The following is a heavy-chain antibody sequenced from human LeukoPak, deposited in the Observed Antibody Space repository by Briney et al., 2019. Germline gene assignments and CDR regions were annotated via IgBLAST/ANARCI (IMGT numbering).Heavy chain of an antibody. CDR2: IYYSGNT. D-gene: IGHD3-3*01. Sequence: SESLSLTCTVAGGSISSSSYEWGWIREAAGKGLEWIGAIYYSGNTYYNPWVGRRFTITVDTSQNQFSLKLSSVTAADTAVYYCGLGYYSRFDYWGQGTLVTVSS. J-gene: IGHJ4*02. V-gene: IGHV4-39*01. CDR3: GLGYYSRFDY. CDR1: GGSISSSSYE.